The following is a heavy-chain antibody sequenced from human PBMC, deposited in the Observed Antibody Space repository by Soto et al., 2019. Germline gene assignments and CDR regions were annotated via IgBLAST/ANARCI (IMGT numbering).Heavy chain of an antibody. D-gene: IGHD1-26*01. V-gene: IGHV3-11*01. CDR3: ARRLGFSGVGPSTSNWFDP. Sequence: VQLVESGGGLVKPGGSLRLSCAASGFTFSDYYMSWMRQAPGKGLEWLSYISSSGNTIYYATSVKGRFTISRDNAKNSLSLQMNSLTAEDTAVYYCARRLGFSGVGPSTSNWFDPWGQGTLVTVSS. CDR2: ISSSGNTI. CDR1: GFTFSDYY. J-gene: IGHJ5*02.